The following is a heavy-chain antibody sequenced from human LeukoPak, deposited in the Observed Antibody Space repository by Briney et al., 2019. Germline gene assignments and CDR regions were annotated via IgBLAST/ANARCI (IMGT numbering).Heavy chain of an antibody. V-gene: IGHV3-7*01. CDR1: GFSISNYW. D-gene: IGHD3-10*01. CDR3: ARGRINYGWGMDV. CDR2: IKQAESER. Sequence: PGGSLRLSCAGSGFSISNYWMSWVRQAPGKGLEWVANIKQAESERFYVDSVKDRFIISRENAENSVYLQMNSLRDEDTAVYYCARGRINYGWGMDVWGQGTTVIVSS. J-gene: IGHJ6*02.